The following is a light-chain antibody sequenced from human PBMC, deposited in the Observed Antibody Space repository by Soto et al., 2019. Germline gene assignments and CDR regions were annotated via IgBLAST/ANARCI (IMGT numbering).Light chain of an antibody. CDR3: QHYNNWPPWT. J-gene: IGKJ1*01. CDR1: QSISSN. Sequence: EIVMTQSPATLSVSPGERATLSCRASQSISSNLAWYQQKLGQAPRLLIYVASTRATGTPARFSGSGSGTKFTLTNSSLQSEDFAVYYCQHYNNWPPWTFGQGTKVEI. CDR2: VAS. V-gene: IGKV3-15*01.